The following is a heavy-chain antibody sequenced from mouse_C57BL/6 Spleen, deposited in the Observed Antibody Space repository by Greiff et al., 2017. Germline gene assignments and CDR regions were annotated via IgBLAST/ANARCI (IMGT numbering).Heavy chain of an antibody. CDR3: AWEGSSNYDY. CDR1: GYTFTSYW. CDR2: IYPGSGCT. D-gene: IGHD6-1*01. V-gene: IGHV1-55*01. Sequence: VQLQQPGAELVKPGASVKLSCKASGYTFTSYWITWVKQRPGQGLEWIGDIYPGSGCTNYNEKFKSKATLTVDTSSSTAYKPLSSLTSQDSAVYWCAWEGSSNYDYWGKGTTLTVSA. J-gene: IGHJ2*01.